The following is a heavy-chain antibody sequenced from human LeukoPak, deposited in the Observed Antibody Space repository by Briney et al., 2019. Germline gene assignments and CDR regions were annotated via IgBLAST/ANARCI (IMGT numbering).Heavy chain of an antibody. Sequence: GGSLRLSCAASGFTFSSYAMSWVRQAPGKGLEWVSAISGSGGSTYYADSVKGRFTISGDNSKNTLYLQMNSLRAEDTAVYYCAKDFRDGYNSIDYWGQGTLVTVSS. V-gene: IGHV3-23*01. CDR3: AKDFRDGYNSIDY. CDR1: GFTFSSYA. CDR2: ISGSGGST. D-gene: IGHD5-24*01. J-gene: IGHJ4*02.